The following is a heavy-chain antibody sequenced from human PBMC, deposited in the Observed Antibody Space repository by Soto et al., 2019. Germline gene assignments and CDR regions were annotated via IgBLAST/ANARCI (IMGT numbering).Heavy chain of an antibody. J-gene: IGHJ6*02. V-gene: IGHV1-69*13. Sequence: SLKVSCKASGGTFSRYAISWVRQAPGQGLEWMGGIIPIFGTANYAQKFQGRVTITADESTSTAYMELSSLRSEDTAVYYCAGEGVVRGVISYYYGMDVWG. CDR1: GGTFSRYA. CDR2: IIPIFGTA. CDR3: AGEGVVRGVISYYYGMDV. D-gene: IGHD3-10*01.